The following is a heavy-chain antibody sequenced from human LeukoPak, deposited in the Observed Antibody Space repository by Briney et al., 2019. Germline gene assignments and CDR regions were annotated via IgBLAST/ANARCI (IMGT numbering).Heavy chain of an antibody. J-gene: IGHJ4*02. CDR1: GNTFSSYD. Sequence: ASVRVSCKASGNTFSSYDINWVRQATGQGLEWMGWMNPNSGNTAYAQKFQGRVTMTRNTSISTAYMELSSLRSEDTAVYYCARDDSSSWYRQSDYWGQGTLVTVSS. CDR2: MNPNSGNT. D-gene: IGHD6-13*01. CDR3: ARDDSSSWYRQSDY. V-gene: IGHV1-8*01.